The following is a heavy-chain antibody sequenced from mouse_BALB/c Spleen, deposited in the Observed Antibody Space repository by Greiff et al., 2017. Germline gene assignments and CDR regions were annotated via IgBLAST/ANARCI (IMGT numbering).Heavy chain of an antibody. Sequence: VQLQQSGAELVRPGALVKLSCKASGFNIKDYYMHWVKQRPEQGLEWIGWIDPENGNTIYDPKFQGKASITADTSSNTAYLQLSSLTSEDTAVYYCAAYYYGSYYAMDYWGQGTSVTVSS. CDR3: AAYYYGSYYAMDY. V-gene: IGHV14-1*02. CDR2: IDPENGNT. D-gene: IGHD1-1*01. J-gene: IGHJ4*01. CDR1: GFNIKDYY.